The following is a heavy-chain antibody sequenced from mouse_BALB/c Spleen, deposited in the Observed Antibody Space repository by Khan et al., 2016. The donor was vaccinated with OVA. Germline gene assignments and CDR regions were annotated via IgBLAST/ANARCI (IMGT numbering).Heavy chain of an antibody. V-gene: IGHV5-6*01. Sequence: EVQVVESGGDLVKPGGSLKLSCTASGFTFSTYGMSWVRQAPDKRLEWVATVSTGGSYTYYPDSVKGRFTISRDNAKNTLYLQMSGLRSEDTAMFYCTRLAYYYDSERFAYWGQGTLVTVSA. CDR1: GFTFSTYG. CDR2: VSTGGSYT. J-gene: IGHJ3*01. D-gene: IGHD1-1*01. CDR3: TRLAYYYDSERFAY.